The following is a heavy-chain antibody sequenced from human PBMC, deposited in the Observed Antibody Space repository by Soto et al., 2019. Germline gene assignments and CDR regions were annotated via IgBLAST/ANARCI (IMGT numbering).Heavy chain of an antibody. D-gene: IGHD4-17*01. CDR2: ISGADGNT. Sequence: ASVKVSCKAPGYSFTNYAIHWVRQAPGQRLEWMGWISGADGNTRYSPKFQGRLTISTDTSASTAYMELSSLRSEDTAVFYCARDRTTSSTRRFDYWGQGTLVTVSS. V-gene: IGHV1-3*01. J-gene: IGHJ4*02. CDR1: GYSFTNYA. CDR3: ARDRTTSSTRRFDY.